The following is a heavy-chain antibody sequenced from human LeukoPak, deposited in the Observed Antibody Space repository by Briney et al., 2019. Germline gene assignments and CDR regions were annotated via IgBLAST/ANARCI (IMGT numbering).Heavy chain of an antibody. Sequence: PGGSLRLSCAASGFTFSSYAMHWVRQAPGKGLEWVAVISYDGSNKYYADSVKGRFTFSRDNAKNSLFLQMNSLRAEDTAVYYCARGLSYSSSYPLGYWGQGTLVIVSS. CDR3: ARGLSYSSSYPLGY. CDR1: GFTFSSYA. D-gene: IGHD6-6*01. V-gene: IGHV3-30*07. J-gene: IGHJ4*02. CDR2: ISYDGSNK.